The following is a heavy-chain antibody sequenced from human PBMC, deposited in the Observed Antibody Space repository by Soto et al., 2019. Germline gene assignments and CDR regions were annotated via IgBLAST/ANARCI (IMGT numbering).Heavy chain of an antibody. CDR3: ARAPHGMDV. CDR2: IKVDGSEQ. V-gene: IGHV3-7*03. CDR1: GFTLGSYW. Sequence: EVQLVESGGGWVWRGGSLRLSCAASGFTLGSYWMNWVRQPPGKGLEWVANIKVDGSEQYYADSVKGRFTISRDNTKNSLYLQMHSPTDGDTAMYYCARAPHGMDVWGRGTTVTVSS. J-gene: IGHJ6*02.